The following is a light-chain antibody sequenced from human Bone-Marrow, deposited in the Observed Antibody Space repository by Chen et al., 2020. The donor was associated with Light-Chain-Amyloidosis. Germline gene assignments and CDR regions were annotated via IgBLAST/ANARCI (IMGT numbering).Light chain of an antibody. Sequence: EIVMTHSPATLSVSPGERATLSCRASQSVNTNLAWYQQKPGQGPRLLIYGASTRATGIPARFSASGSGTELTLTISSLQSEDFAVYYCQQYNNWPGTFGQGTKVEIK. V-gene: IGKV3-15*01. CDR2: GAS. CDR3: QQYNNWPGT. CDR1: QSVNTN. J-gene: IGKJ1*01.